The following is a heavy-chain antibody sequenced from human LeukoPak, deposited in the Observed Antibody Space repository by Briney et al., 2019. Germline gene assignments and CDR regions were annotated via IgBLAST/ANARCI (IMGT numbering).Heavy chain of an antibody. V-gene: IGHV3-30*02. CDR2: IRYDGSDK. CDR1: GFTFSSYW. CDR3: AKDQGYSSGWYYYYYYMDV. Sequence: PGGSLRLSCAASGFTFSSYWMNWVRQAPGKGLEWVAFIRYDGSDKYYADSVKGRFTISRDNSKNTLYLQMNSLRAEDTAVYYCAKDQGYSSGWYYYYYYMDVWGKGTTVTISS. J-gene: IGHJ6*03. D-gene: IGHD6-19*01.